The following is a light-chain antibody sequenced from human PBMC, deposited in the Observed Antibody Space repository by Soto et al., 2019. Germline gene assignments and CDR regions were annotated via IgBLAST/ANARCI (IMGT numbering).Light chain of an antibody. V-gene: IGKV3-15*01. Sequence: EMVVTQSPATLSLSPGERATLSCRASQSVGSHLAWYQQKPGQAPRLLIYGASTRATGIPARFSGSGSGTEFTLTISSLQSEDFAVYYCQQYNYWPPWTFGQGTKVEIK. CDR3: QQYNYWPPWT. CDR2: GAS. J-gene: IGKJ1*01. CDR1: QSVGSH.